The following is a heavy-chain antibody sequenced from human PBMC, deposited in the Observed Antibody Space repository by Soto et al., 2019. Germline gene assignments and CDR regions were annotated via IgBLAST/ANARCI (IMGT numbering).Heavy chain of an antibody. CDR1: GFTFSSYA. V-gene: IGHV3-23*01. Sequence: GGSLRLSCAASGFTFSSYAMSWVRQAPGKGLEWVSAISGSGGSTYYADSVKGRFTISRDNSKNTLYLQMNSLRAEDTAVYYCAKGEGARVDYDFWSGYYDAFDIWGQGTMVTVSS. D-gene: IGHD3-3*01. CDR2: ISGSGGST. CDR3: AKGEGARVDYDFWSGYYDAFDI. J-gene: IGHJ3*02.